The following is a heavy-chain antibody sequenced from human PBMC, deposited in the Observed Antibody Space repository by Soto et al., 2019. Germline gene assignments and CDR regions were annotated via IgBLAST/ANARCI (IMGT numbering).Heavy chain of an antibody. Sequence: PGESLKISCAASGFTFSSYGMHWVRQAPGKGLEWVAVISYDGSNKYYADSVKGRFTISRDNSKNTLYLQMNSLRAEDTAVYYCARLVIDYYGMDVWGQGTTVTVSS. CDR1: GFTFSSYG. J-gene: IGHJ6*02. D-gene: IGHD3-9*01. CDR3: ARLVIDYYGMDV. CDR2: ISYDGSNK. V-gene: IGHV3-30*03.